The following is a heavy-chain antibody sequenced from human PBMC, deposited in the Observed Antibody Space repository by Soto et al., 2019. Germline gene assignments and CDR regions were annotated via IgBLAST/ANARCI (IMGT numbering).Heavy chain of an antibody. V-gene: IGHV3-30*18. CDR2: ISYDGSNK. J-gene: IGHJ4*02. CDR3: AKEERYCSSTSCPKMYYFDY. Sequence: GGSLRLSCAASGFTFSSYGMHWVRQAPGKGLEWVAVISYDGSNKYYADSVKGRFTISRDNSKNTLYLQMNSLRAEDTAVYYCAKEERYCSSTSCPKMYYFDYWGQGTLVTVSS. D-gene: IGHD2-2*01. CDR1: GFTFSSYG.